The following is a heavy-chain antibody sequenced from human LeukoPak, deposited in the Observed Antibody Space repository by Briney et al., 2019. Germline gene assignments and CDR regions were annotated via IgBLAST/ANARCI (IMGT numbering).Heavy chain of an antibody. V-gene: IGHV1-69*05. Sequence: GSSVKVSCKAPGGTFSSYAISWVRQAPGQGLEWMGGIIPVFGTANYAQKFQGRVTITTDESTSTAYMELRSLRSDDTAVYYCARVDVDYDFWSGYTYRGGFDPWGQGTLVIVSS. CDR1: GGTFSSYA. CDR3: ARVDVDYDFWSGYTYRGGFDP. D-gene: IGHD3-3*01. J-gene: IGHJ5*02. CDR2: IIPVFGTA.